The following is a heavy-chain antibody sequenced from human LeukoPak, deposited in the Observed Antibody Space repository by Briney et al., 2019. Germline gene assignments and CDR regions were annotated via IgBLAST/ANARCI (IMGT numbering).Heavy chain of an antibody. D-gene: IGHD2-2*01. J-gene: IGHJ4*02. Sequence: SETLSLTCAVYGGSFSGYYWSWIRQPPGKGLEWIGEINHSGSTNYNPSLKSRVTISVDTSKNQFSLKLSSVTAADTAVYYCARGGKYCSSTSCYEDLLYWGQGTLVTVSS. CDR1: GGSFSGYY. CDR3: ARGGKYCSSTSCYEDLLY. CDR2: INHSGST. V-gene: IGHV4-34*01.